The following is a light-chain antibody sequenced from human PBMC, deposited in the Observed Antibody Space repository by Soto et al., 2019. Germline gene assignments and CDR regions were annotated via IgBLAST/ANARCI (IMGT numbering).Light chain of an antibody. J-gene: IGLJ3*02. CDR2: EGG. CDR3: SSFAGSNIWV. CDR1: SSDVGNYNL. Sequence: QSALTQPASVSGSPGQSITISCTGTSSDVGNYNLVSWYQQYPGKAPKLMIYEGGKRPSGVSNRFSGSKSGNTASLTVSGLQAEDEADYYCSSFAGSNIWVFGGGTKLTVL. V-gene: IGLV2-14*02.